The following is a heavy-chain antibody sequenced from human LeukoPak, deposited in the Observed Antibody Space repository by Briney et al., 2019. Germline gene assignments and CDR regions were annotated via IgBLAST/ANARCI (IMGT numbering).Heavy chain of an antibody. D-gene: IGHD3-22*01. J-gene: IGHJ4*02. Sequence: PGGSLRLSCAASGFTFSSYGIHWVHQAPGKGLEWVALISYDGSSKYYADSVKGRFTISRDNSKNTLYLQMNSLRAEDTAVYYCAKVPPHYYDSSFVDYWGQRTLGTVSS. V-gene: IGHV3-30*18. CDR2: ISYDGSSK. CDR1: GFTFSSYG. CDR3: AKVPPHYYDSSFVDY.